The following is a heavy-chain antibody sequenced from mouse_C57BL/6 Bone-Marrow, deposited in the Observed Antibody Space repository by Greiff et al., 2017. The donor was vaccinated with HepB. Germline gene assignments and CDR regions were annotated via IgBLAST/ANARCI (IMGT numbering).Heavy chain of an antibody. Sequence: QVHVKQSGAELVRPGASVTLSCKASGYTFTDYEMHWVKQTPVHGLEWIGAIDPETGGTAYNQKFKGKAILTADKSSSTAYMELRSLTSEDSAVYYCTREGYYGPFAYWGQGTLVTVSA. D-gene: IGHD1-1*02. CDR3: TREGYYGPFAY. CDR2: IDPETGGT. V-gene: IGHV1-15*01. J-gene: IGHJ3*01. CDR1: GYTFTDYE.